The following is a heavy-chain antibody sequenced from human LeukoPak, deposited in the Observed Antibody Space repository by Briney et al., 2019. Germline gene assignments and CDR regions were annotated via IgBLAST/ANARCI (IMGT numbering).Heavy chain of an antibody. D-gene: IGHD3-3*01. CDR3: ARTPNDFWSGYYEGFIDY. J-gene: IGHJ4*02. CDR2: IYYSGST. Sequence: SENLSLTCTVSGGSISSGDYYWSWIRQPPGKGLEWIGYIYYSGSTYYNPSLKSRVTISVDTSKNQFSLKLSSVTAADTAVYYCARTPNDFWSGYYEGFIDYWGQGTLVTVSS. CDR1: GGSISSGDYY. V-gene: IGHV4-30-4*08.